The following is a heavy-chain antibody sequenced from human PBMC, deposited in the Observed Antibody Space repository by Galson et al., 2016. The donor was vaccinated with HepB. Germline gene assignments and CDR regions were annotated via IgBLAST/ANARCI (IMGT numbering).Heavy chain of an antibody. V-gene: IGHV2-5*02. CDR2: FSWDDDK. D-gene: IGHD3-10*01. CDR3: AHVNHYGWGSYPQFWASQGAFDI. CDR1: GFSLFTSAEG. J-gene: IGHJ3*02. Sequence: PALVKPKQTLTLTCTFSGFSLFTSAEGVGWIRQPPGNALEWLALFSWDDDKRYSPSLKSKPTNTKDASKNQVVLTITNMDPVGTATYFCAHVNHYGWGSYPQFWASQGAFDIWGQGTMVTVSS.